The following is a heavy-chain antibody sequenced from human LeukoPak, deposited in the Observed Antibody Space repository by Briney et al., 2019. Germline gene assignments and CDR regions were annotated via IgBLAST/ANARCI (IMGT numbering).Heavy chain of an antibody. CDR1: GFTFGTHA. D-gene: IGHD6-19*01. J-gene: IGHJ4*02. Sequence: SGGSLRLSCAASGFTFGTHAMTWVRQAPGKGLEWVSGMSGRGDTSYYADSVKGRFTISRDNSKNPLFLQMNSLRAEDTAVYYCAKLAGIRGWFVYYFDYWGQGTLVTVS. V-gene: IGHV3-23*01. CDR3: AKLAGIRGWFVYYFDY. CDR2: MSGRGDTS.